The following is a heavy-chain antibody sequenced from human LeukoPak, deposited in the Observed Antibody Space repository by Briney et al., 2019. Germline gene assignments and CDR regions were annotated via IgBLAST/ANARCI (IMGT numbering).Heavy chain of an antibody. Sequence: QPGGSLRLSCAASGFKVSTNYMSWVRQAPGKGLEWVSIIYSGGSTYYADSVKGRFTISRDNSRNTLYLQMNSLRGEDTAVYYCARVLRYQLPPDSWGQGTLVTVSS. CDR3: ARVLRYQLPPDS. J-gene: IGHJ5*01. CDR2: IYSGGST. V-gene: IGHV3-66*01. D-gene: IGHD2-2*01. CDR1: GFKVSTNY.